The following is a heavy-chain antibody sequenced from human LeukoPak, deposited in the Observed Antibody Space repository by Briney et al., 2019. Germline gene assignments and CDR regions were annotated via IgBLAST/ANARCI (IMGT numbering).Heavy chain of an antibody. D-gene: IGHD3-22*01. CDR3: ATHQRGDYYDSRKTG. CDR2: FDPEDGET. J-gene: IGHJ4*02. Sequence: EASVKVSCKVSRYTLTELSMHWVRQAPGKGLEWMGGFDPEDGETIYAQKFQGRVTMTEDTSTDTAYMELSSLRSEDTAVYYCATHQRGDYYDSRKTGWGQGTLVTVSS. V-gene: IGHV1-24*01. CDR1: RYTLTELS.